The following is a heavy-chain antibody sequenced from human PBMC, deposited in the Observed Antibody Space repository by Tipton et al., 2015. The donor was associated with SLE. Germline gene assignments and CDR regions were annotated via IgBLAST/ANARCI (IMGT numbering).Heavy chain of an antibody. D-gene: IGHD4-17*01. Sequence: TLSLTCTVSGGSIRSYYWSWIRQPPGKGLEWLGYIYHSGSTNYNPSLKSRVTISLDTSKNQFSLKLSSVTAADTAVYYCARQSGTVPLWDYWGQGTLVTVSS. J-gene: IGHJ4*02. CDR3: ARQSGTVPLWDY. V-gene: IGHV4-59*08. CDR1: GGSIRSYY. CDR2: IYHSGST.